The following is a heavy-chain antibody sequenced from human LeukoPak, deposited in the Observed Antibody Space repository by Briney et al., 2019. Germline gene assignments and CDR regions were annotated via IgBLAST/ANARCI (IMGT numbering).Heavy chain of an antibody. D-gene: IGHD3-22*01. V-gene: IGHV1-69*04. CDR1: GGTFSSYA. CDR3: ASGLLHFDI. J-gene: IGHJ3*02. Sequence: ASVKASCKASGGTFSSYAISWVRQAPGQGLEWMGRIIPILGIANYAQKFQGRVTITADKSTSTAYMELSSLRSEDTAVYYCASGLLHFDIWGQGTMVTVSS. CDR2: IIPILGIA.